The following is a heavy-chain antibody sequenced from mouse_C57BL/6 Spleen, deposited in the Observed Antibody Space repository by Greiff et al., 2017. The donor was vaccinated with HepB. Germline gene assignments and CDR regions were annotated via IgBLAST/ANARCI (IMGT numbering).Heavy chain of an antibody. Sequence: QVQLQQSGAELVRPGPSVKVSCKASGYAFTNYLIEWVKQRPGQGLEWIGVINPGSGGTNYNEKFKGKATLTADKSSSTAYMQLSSLTSEDSAVYFCAREGASTVVAPGNYWGQGTTLTVSS. CDR3: AREGASTVVAPGNY. J-gene: IGHJ2*01. D-gene: IGHD1-1*01. CDR1: GYAFTNYL. V-gene: IGHV1-54*01. CDR2: INPGSGGT.